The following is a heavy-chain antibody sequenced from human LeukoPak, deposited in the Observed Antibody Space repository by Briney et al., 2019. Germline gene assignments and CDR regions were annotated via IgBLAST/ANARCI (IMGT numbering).Heavy chain of an antibody. D-gene: IGHD2-15*01. CDR3: ARLRCSGGVCHSSDAFDI. CDR1: GYRFTKSW. V-gene: IGHV5-51*01. J-gene: IGHJ3*02. Sequence: KVGESLRISCKGSGYRFTKSWIGWVRQMPGKGLEWLGIIYPDDSRTRYSPSFQGQVTMSVDKSISTAYLQWSSLRASDTAMYYCARLRCSGGVCHSSDAFDIWGQGTMVTVSS. CDR2: IYPDDSRT.